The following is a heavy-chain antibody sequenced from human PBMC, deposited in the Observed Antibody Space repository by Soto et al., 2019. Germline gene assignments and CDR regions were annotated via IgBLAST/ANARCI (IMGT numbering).Heavy chain of an antibody. V-gene: IGHV1-46*03. CDR3: VRVSTPAATPIFDY. Sequence: ASVKVSCKASGYTFTSYYMHWVRQAPGQGLEWMGIINPRGGSTDYAQKFQGRVTMTSDTSTSTVYMELSSLRSEDTAVYYCVRVSTPAATPIFDYWGQGTLVTVSS. CDR1: GYTFTSYY. J-gene: IGHJ4*02. CDR2: INPRGGST. D-gene: IGHD2-2*01.